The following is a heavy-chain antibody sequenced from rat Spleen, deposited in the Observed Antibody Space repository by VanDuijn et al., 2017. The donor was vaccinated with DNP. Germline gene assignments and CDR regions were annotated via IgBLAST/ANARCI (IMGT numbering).Heavy chain of an antibody. CDR2: INFSGFT. Sequence: EVQLQESGPGLVKPSQSLSLTCSVTGYSITSNYWAWIRRFPGNKMEWMGYINFSGFTDYNPSLKSRISITRDTSKNQFFLHLNSVTTEDTATYYCSRGLRRVYWYFDFWGPGTMVTVSS. CDR3: SRGLRRVYWYFDF. J-gene: IGHJ1*01. V-gene: IGHV3-1*01. CDR1: GYSITSNY. D-gene: IGHD1-11*01.